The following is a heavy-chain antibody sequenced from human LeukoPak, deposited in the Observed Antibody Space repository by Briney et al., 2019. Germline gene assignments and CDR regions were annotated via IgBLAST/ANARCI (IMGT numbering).Heavy chain of an antibody. CDR1: GGSISSSSYY. CDR3: AGYDYPYYFDY. CDR2: IYYSGST. J-gene: IGHJ4*02. D-gene: IGHD4-11*01. V-gene: IGHV4-61*05. Sequence: SETLSLTCTVSGGSISSSSYYWGWIRQPPGKGLEWIGYIYYSGSTNYNPSLKSRVTISVDTSKNQFSLKLSSVTAADTAVYYCAGYDYPYYFDYWGQGTLVTVSS.